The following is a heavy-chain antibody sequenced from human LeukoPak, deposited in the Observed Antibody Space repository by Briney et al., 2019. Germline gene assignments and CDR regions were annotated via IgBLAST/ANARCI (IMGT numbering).Heavy chain of an antibody. CDR1: GGSFSGYY. J-gene: IGHJ4*02. CDR3: ANLFVVVPAAMGGSDY. Sequence: PSETLSLTCAVYGGSFSGYYWSWIRQPPGKGLEWIGEINHSGSTNYNPSLKSRVTISVDTSKNQFSLKLSSVTAADTAVYYCANLFVVVPAAMGGSDYWGQGTLVTVSS. D-gene: IGHD2-2*01. V-gene: IGHV4-34*01. CDR2: INHSGST.